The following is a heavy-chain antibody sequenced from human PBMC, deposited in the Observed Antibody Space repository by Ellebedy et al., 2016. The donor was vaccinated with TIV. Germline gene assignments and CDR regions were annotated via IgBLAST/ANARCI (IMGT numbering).Heavy chain of an antibody. CDR3: ARLLLGKLAPPYYYYYYMDV. J-gene: IGHJ6*03. Sequence: SETLSLXXTVSGGSISSSSYYWGWIRQPPGKGLEWIGSIYYSGSTYYNPSLKSRVTISVDTSKNQFSLKLSSVTAADTAVYYCARLLLGKLAPPYYYYYYMDVWGKGTTVTVSS. CDR2: IYYSGST. CDR1: GGSISSSSYY. D-gene: IGHD1-1*01. V-gene: IGHV4-39*01.